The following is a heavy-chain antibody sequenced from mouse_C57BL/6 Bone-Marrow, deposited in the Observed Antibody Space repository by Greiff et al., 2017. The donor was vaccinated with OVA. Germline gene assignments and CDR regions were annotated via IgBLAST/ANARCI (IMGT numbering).Heavy chain of an antibody. J-gene: IGHJ3*01. CDR3: ARNYGSSYDTFAY. V-gene: IGHV1-26*01. CDR1: GYTFTDYY. D-gene: IGHD1-1*01. CDR2: INPNNGGT. Sequence: VQLQQSGPELVKPGASVKISCKASGYTFTDYYMNWVKQSHGQSLEWIGDINPNNGGTSYNQKFKGKATLTVDKSSSTAYMELRSLTSEDSAVEYCARNYGSSYDTFAYWGQGTLVTVSA.